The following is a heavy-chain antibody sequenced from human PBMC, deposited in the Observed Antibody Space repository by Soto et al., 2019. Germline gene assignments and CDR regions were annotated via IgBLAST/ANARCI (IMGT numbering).Heavy chain of an antibody. CDR2: IWHDGKNK. CDR1: GFTFSNFG. CDR3: ARDPGQDEAMDY. J-gene: IGHJ4*02. Sequence: QVQVVESGGGVVQPGTSQRLSCAASGFTFSNFGMLWVRQAPGKGLEWVAVIWHDGKNKYYADSAKGRFTISRDNSKNTLYLQMNSLRAEDTAVYYCARDPGQDEAMDYWGQGTLVTVSS. V-gene: IGHV3-33*01.